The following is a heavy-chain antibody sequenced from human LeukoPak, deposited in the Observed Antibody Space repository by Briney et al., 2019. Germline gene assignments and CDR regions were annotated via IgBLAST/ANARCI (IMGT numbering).Heavy chain of an antibody. Sequence: SETLSLTCTVSGGSISSSSYYWGWIRQPPGKGLEWIGSIYYSGSTYYNPSLKSRVTISVDTSKNQFSLKLSSVTAADTAVYYWARAWEYYYGSGSYLDRYYFDYWGQGTLVTVSS. CDR1: GGSISSSSYY. CDR3: ARAWEYYYGSGSYLDRYYFDY. CDR2: IYYSGST. V-gene: IGHV4-39*07. D-gene: IGHD3-10*01. J-gene: IGHJ4*02.